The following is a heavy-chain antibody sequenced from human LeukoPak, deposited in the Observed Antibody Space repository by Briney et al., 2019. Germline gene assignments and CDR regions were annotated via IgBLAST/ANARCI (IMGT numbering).Heavy chain of an antibody. CDR2: IYYSGST. V-gene: IGHV4-59*01. D-gene: IGHD3-22*01. J-gene: IGHJ6*02. CDR1: GDAISSYY. Sequence: PSETLSLPCTVPGDAISSYYWSWIRQRPGKGLERLWYIYYSGSTNYNPSLKSRVHISVDTAKNHCSLKLSSVTPADTAVDYCARMSYDTFYGMDVWGQGTTANVSS. CDR3: ARMSYDTFYGMDV.